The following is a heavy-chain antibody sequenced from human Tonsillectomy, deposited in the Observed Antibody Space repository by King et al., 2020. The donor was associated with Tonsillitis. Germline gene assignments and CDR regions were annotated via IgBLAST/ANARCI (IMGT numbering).Heavy chain of an antibody. CDR2: IGLDEINK. Sequence: VQLVESGGGVVQTGGSLRLSCAASGFTFRNYAMHWVRQAPGRGWEWWAYIGLDEINKYYANSPKGRLTISRDNSKNTVFLQMSSLRVEDTALYYCARGSGKKGFAFDIWGQGTMVSVSS. J-gene: IGHJ3*02. CDR1: GFTFRNYA. D-gene: IGHD3-10*01. V-gene: IGHV3-30*02. CDR3: ARGSGKKGFAFDI.